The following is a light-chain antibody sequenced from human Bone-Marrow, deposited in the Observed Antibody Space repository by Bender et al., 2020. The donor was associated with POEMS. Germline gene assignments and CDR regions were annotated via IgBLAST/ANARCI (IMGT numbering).Light chain of an antibody. V-gene: IGLV2-14*03. CDR3: YSYTTDYTYV. CDR1: SSDVGGYNF. CDR2: YVS. J-gene: IGLJ1*01. Sequence: QSALTQPASVSGSPGQSITISCTGTSSDVGGYNFVSWYQHHPDTAPQVIIYYVSHRPSGVSNRFSGSKSGNTASLTISGLQAEDEADYFCYSYTTDYTYVFGTGTKVTVL.